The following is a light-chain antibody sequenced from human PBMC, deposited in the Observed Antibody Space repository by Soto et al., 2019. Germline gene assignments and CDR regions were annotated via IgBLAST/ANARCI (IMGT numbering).Light chain of an antibody. J-gene: IGKJ5*01. Sequence: DIVMTQSPLSLPVTPGAPASISCRSSQSLLHSNGCNYLDWYLQKPGQSPQLLIYEVSTRVSGVPDRFSGSGSGTDFTLEISRVETDDVGIYYCMQSTQLPPTFGQGTRLEIK. V-gene: IGKV2D-29*02. CDR2: EVS. CDR3: MQSTQLPPT. CDR1: QSLLHSNGCNY.